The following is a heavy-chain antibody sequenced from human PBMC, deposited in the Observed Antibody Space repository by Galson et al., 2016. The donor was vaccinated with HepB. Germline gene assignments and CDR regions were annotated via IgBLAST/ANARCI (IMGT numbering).Heavy chain of an antibody. CDR3: AREGSGLWIVATSPDVFDI. CDR2: IWYDGSNK. V-gene: IGHV3-33*01. J-gene: IGHJ3*02. Sequence: SLRLSCAASGFIFSSYGMHWVRQAPGKGLEWVAVIWYDGSNKYYEDSVKGRFTISRDNSKNTLYLQMNSLRAEDTAVYYCAREGSGLWIVATSPDVFDIWGQGTRVTVSS. CDR1: GFIFSSYG. D-gene: IGHD5-12*01.